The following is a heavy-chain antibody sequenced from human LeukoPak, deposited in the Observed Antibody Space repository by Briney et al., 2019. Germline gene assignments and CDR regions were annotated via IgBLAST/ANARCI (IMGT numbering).Heavy chain of an antibody. D-gene: IGHD3-16*02. CDR1: GDSISSYF. J-gene: IGHJ6*03. CDR3: ARRSYRGVITVYYYYYMDV. CDR2: IKQDGGEK. Sequence: PSETLSLTCTVSGDSISSYFWSWVHQAPGKGLEWVANIKQDGGEKYYVDSVKGRFTISRDNAKNSVYLQMNRLRVEDTAVYYCARRSYRGVITVYYYYYMDVWGKGTPVTVSS. V-gene: IGHV3-7*01.